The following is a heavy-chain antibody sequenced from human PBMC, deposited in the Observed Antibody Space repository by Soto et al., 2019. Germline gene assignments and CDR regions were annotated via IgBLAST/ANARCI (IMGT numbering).Heavy chain of an antibody. CDR1: GFTFSSYA. D-gene: IGHD2-15*01. Sequence: GGSLRLSCAASGFTFSSYAMPWVRQAPGKGLEWVAVISYDGSNKYYADSVKGRFTIPRDNSKNTLYLQMNSLRAEDTAVYYCATDIVVVVAALRAIDYWGQGTLVTVFS. V-gene: IGHV3-30-3*01. J-gene: IGHJ4*02. CDR3: ATDIVVVVAALRAIDY. CDR2: ISYDGSNK.